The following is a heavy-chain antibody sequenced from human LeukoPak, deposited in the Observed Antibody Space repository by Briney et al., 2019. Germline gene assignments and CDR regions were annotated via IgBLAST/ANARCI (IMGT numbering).Heavy chain of an antibody. CDR2: IWYDGTNK. CDR3: ARSGMRDAFDI. J-gene: IGHJ3*02. CDR1: GFTFTYYD. D-gene: IGHD1-14*01. V-gene: IGHV3-33*01. Sequence: GSLRLSCAAPGFTFTYYDIHWVRQAPGKGLEWVAFIWYDGTNKNYADPVKGRFTISRDNAQNPLYLQMNSLRAEDTAVYYCARSGMRDAFDIWGQGTMVTVSS.